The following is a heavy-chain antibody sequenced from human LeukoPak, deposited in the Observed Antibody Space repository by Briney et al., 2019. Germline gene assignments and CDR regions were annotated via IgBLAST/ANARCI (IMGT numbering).Heavy chain of an antibody. CDR3: ARYLTTTPDYYYYGMDV. V-gene: IGHV4-31*03. CDR2: IYYSGST. J-gene: IGHJ6*02. Sequence: PSENLSLTCTVSGGSISSGGYYWSWIRQHPGKGLEWIGYIYYSGSTYYNPSLKSRVTISVDTSKNQFSLKLSSVTAADTAVYYCARYLTTTPDYYYYGMDVWGQGTTVTVSS. CDR1: GGSISSGGYY. D-gene: IGHD4-11*01.